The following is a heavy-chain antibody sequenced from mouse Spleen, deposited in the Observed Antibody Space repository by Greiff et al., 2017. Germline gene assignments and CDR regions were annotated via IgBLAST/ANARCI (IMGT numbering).Heavy chain of an antibody. D-gene: IGHD2-3*01. V-gene: IGHV1-64*01. CDR2: IHPNSGST. CDR1: GYTFTSYW. Sequence: VQLQQSGAELVKPGASVKLSCKASGYTFTSYWMHWVKQRPGQGLEWIGMIHPNSGSTNYNEKFKSKATLTVDKSSSTAYMQLSSLTSEDSAVYYCARFIYDGYYWNYAMDYWGQGTSVTVSS. CDR3: ARFIYDGYYWNYAMDY. J-gene: IGHJ4*01.